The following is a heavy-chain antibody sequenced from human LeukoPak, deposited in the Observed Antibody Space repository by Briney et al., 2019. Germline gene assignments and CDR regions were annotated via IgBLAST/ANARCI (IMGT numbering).Heavy chain of an antibody. CDR3: ARGWEAAAGNTYYFDY. CDR2: INHSGST. J-gene: IGHJ4*02. CDR1: GGSFSGYY. D-gene: IGHD6-13*01. Sequence: PSETLSLTCAVYGGSFSGYYWSWIRQPPGKGLEWIGEINHSGSTNYNPSLKSRVTISVDTSKNQFSLKLSSVTAADTAVYYCARGWEAAAGNTYYFDYWGQGTLVIVSS. V-gene: IGHV4-34*01.